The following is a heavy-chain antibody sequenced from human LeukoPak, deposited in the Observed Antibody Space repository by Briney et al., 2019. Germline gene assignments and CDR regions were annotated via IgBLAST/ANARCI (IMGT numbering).Heavy chain of an antibody. CDR1: GFNFSIYA. V-gene: IGHV3-30*04. CDR2: ISYDGNNR. J-gene: IGHJ2*01. CDR3: AKGGHLSFFDV. Sequence: GGSLRLSCAASGFNFSIYAIHWVRQAPGKGLEWVAVISYDGNNRYYADSVKGRFTISRDNSKNTHSLQMNSLRLEDTALYYCAKGGHLSFFDVWGRGTLVTVSS.